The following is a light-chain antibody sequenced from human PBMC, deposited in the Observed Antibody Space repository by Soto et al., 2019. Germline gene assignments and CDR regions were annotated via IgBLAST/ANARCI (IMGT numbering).Light chain of an antibody. V-gene: IGLV3-1*01. Sequence: SYELTQPPAVSVSPGHTATISCSGNKLGDKYVAWYQQKPGQSPLLVIYEDNKRPSGIPERFSGSNSVNTATLTITGTQTLDEAGYYCQAWDSTTYVFGTGTKVTVL. CDR3: QAWDSTTYV. J-gene: IGLJ1*01. CDR1: KLGDKY. CDR2: EDN.